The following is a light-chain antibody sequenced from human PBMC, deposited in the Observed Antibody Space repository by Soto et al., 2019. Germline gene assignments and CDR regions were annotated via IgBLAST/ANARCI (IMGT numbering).Light chain of an antibody. V-gene: IGLV1-44*01. CDR2: SDD. CDR3: AAWDDSLNGVV. CDR1: SSNIGGNT. Sequence: QSVLTQPPSASGSPGQRVTISCSGSSSNIGGNTVHWYQQLPGTAPKVLIYSDDERPSGIPDRFSGSKSGTSASLAIGGLQSVDEADYYCAAWDDSLNGVVFGGGTKLTVL. J-gene: IGLJ3*02.